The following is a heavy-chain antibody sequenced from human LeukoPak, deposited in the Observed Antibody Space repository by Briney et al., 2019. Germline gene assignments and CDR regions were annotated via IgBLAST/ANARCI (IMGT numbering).Heavy chain of an antibody. Sequence: TLSLTCTVSGGSISSSSYYWGWIRQPPGKELEWIGSIYYSGSTYYNPSLKSRVTISVDTSKNQFSLKLSSVTAADTAVYYCARVDGSSPTLDNWFDPWGQGTLVTVSS. D-gene: IGHD1-26*01. V-gene: IGHV4-39*07. J-gene: IGHJ5*02. CDR2: IYYSGST. CDR1: GGSISSSSYY. CDR3: ARVDGSSPTLDNWFDP.